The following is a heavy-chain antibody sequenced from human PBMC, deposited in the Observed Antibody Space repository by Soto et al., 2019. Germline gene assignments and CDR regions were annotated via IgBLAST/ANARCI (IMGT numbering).Heavy chain of an antibody. V-gene: IGHV4-59*08. CDR2: IYYSGST. Sequence: SEALSLTCTVSGGSIISYYWSWIRQPPGKGLEWIGYIYYSGSTNYNPSLKSRVTISVDTSKNQFSLKLSSVTAADTAVYYCARHATINYYYYYMDVWGKGTTVTVSS. CDR3: ARHATINYYYYYMDV. CDR1: GGSIISYY. J-gene: IGHJ6*03.